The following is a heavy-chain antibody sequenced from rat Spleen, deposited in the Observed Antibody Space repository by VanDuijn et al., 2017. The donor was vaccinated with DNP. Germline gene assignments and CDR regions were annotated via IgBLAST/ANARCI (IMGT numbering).Heavy chain of an antibody. CDR1: GYSITNNY. J-gene: IGHJ2*01. V-gene: IGHV3-1*01. CDR2: ISYSGST. Sequence: EVQLQESGPGLVKPSQSLSLTCSVTGYSITNNYLGWIRKFPGNKMEYIGHISYSGSTTYNPSLKSRISLTRETSKNQFFLQLNSITTEDTATYYCARWVYYFDYWGQGVMVTVSS. CDR3: ARWVYYFDY.